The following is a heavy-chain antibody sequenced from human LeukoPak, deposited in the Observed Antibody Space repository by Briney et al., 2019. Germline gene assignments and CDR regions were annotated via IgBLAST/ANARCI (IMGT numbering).Heavy chain of an antibody. J-gene: IGHJ6*02. CDR2: IWYDGSNK. Sequence: GGSLRLSCAASGFTFSSYGMHWVRQAPGKGLEWVAVIWYDGSNKYYADSVKGRFTISRDNSKNTLYLQMNSLRAEDTAVYYCARDYYGSGSYNTSYYYYGMDVWGQGTTVTVSS. D-gene: IGHD3-10*01. CDR1: GFTFSSYG. CDR3: ARDYYGSGSYNTSYYYYGMDV. V-gene: IGHV3-33*01.